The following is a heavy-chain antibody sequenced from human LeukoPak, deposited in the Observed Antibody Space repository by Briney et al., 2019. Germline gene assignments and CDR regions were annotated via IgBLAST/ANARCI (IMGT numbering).Heavy chain of an antibody. Sequence: GGSLRLSCAASEFTFSSYNMNWVRQAPGKGLEWVSSISSSSAYIYYADSVKGRFTISRDNAKNSLYLQMNRLRAADTAVYYCAREMFWSGYFSNLHFDYWGQGALVTVSS. J-gene: IGHJ4*02. V-gene: IGHV3-21*01. D-gene: IGHD3-3*01. CDR3: AREMFWSGYFSNLHFDY. CDR1: EFTFSSYN. CDR2: ISSSSAYI.